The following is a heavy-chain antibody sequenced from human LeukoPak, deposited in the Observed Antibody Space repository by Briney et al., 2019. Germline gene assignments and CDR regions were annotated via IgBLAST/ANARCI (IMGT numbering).Heavy chain of an antibody. V-gene: IGHV4-39*01. CDR1: GGSISSSSYS. D-gene: IGHD1-26*01. CDR2: IYYSGST. Sequence: SETLSLTCTVSGGSISSSSYSWGWIRQPPGKGLEWIGSIYYSGSTYYSPSLKSRVTISVDTSKNQFSLKLSSVTAADTAVYYCARHRLGSYYDWGYWGQGTLVTVSS. CDR3: ARHRLGSYYDWGY. J-gene: IGHJ4*02.